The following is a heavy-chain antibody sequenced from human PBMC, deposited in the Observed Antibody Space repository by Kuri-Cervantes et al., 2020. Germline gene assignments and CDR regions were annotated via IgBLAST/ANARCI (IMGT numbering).Heavy chain of an antibody. D-gene: IGHD3-10*01. V-gene: IGHV3-7*01. CDR2: IKQDGSEK. CDR3: ARGGAKGFKGLDY. CDR1: GFTFSSYG. Sequence: GESLKISCAASGFTFSSYGMHWVRQAPGKGLEWVANIKQDGSEKYYVDSVKGRFTISRDNAKNTLYLQMNSLRAEDTAVYYCARGGAKGFKGLDYWGQGTLVTVSS. J-gene: IGHJ4*02.